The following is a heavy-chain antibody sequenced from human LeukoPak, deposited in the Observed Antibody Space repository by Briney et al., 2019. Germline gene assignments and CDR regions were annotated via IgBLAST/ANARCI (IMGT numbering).Heavy chain of an antibody. Sequence: GGSLRLSCAASGSTFDDYGMSWVRQAPGKGLEWVAGINWNGGSTGYADSVKGRFTISRDNAKNSLYLQMNSLRAEDTALYYCARDKRVDTAMVPYYFDYWGQGTLVTVSS. V-gene: IGHV3-20*04. CDR1: GSTFDDYG. CDR2: INWNGGST. D-gene: IGHD5-18*01. J-gene: IGHJ4*02. CDR3: ARDKRVDTAMVPYYFDY.